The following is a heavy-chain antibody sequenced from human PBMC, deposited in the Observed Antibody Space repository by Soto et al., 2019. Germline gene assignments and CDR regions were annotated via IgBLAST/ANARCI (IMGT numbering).Heavy chain of an antibody. CDR2: IIPILSIA. D-gene: IGHD6-6*01. Sequence: SVKVSCKASGGTFSSYTISWVRQAPGQGLEWMGRIIPILSIANYAQKFQGRVTITADKSTSTAYMELSSLRSEDTAVYYCARLGLDSSSSVDYWGQGTLVTVSS. CDR1: GGTFSSYT. J-gene: IGHJ4*02. V-gene: IGHV1-69*02. CDR3: ARLGLDSSSSVDY.